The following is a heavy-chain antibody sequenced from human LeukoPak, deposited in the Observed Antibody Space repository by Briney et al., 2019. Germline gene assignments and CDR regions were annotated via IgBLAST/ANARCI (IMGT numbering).Heavy chain of an antibody. V-gene: IGHV3-7*01. CDR1: GVTFSSYW. Sequence: PGGTLSLSCAASGVTFSSYWLSWVRQAPGKGLEWVANIKQDGSEKYYVDSVKGRFTISRDNAKNSLYLQMNSLRAEDTAVYYCARDGYGDYFDYWGQGTLVTVSS. CDR3: ARDGYGDYFDY. CDR2: IKQDGSEK. J-gene: IGHJ4*02. D-gene: IGHD4-17*01.